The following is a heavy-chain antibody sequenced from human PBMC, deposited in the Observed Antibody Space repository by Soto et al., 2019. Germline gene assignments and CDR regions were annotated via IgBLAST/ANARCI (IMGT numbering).Heavy chain of an antibody. D-gene: IGHD3-9*01. CDR3: AKDRYYDILTGYYDGY. CDR1: GFTFSSYA. J-gene: IGHJ4*02. V-gene: IGHV3-23*01. Sequence: VQLLESGGGLVQPGGSLRLSCAASGFTFSSYAMSWVRQAPGKGLEWVSAISGSGGSTYYADSVKGRFTISRDNSKNTLYLQMNSLRAEDTAVYYCAKDRYYDILTGYYDGYWGQGTLVTVSS. CDR2: ISGSGGST.